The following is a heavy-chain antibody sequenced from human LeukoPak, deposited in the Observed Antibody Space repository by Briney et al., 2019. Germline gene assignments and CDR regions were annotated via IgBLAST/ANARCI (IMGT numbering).Heavy chain of an antibody. CDR2: IKTKTDGGTT. CDR3: THTWGYDFWSGYGIDY. J-gene: IGHJ4*02. Sequence: VGSLRLSCTASGFSLSKVWMSWVRQAPGKGLEWVGHIKTKTDGGTTEYAAPVRGRFTISRDDSKNTLYLQMNSLKTEDTAVYYCTHTWGYDFWSGYGIDYWGQGTLVTVSS. CDR1: GFSLSKVW. D-gene: IGHD3-3*01. V-gene: IGHV3-15*01.